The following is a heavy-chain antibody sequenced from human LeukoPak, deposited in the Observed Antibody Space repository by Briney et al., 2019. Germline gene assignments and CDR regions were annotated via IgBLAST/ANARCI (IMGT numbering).Heavy chain of an antibody. CDR2: TNPHSGDT. CDR1: GYTFTSYA. V-gene: IGHV1-2*02. J-gene: IGHJ4*02. Sequence: ASVKVSCKASGYTFTSYAMNWVRQAPGQGLEWMGWTNPHSGDTNYAQKFQGRVTTTRDTSISTAYMELSRLRSDDTAVYFCARGSRDTTMGYFDYWGQGTLVTVSS. CDR3: ARGSRDTTMGYFDY. D-gene: IGHD5-18*01.